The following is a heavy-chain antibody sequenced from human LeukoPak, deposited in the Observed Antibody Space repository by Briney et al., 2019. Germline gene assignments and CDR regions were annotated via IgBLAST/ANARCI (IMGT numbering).Heavy chain of an antibody. D-gene: IGHD4-17*01. CDR1: GYTFTSYY. V-gene: IGHV1-46*01. CDR3: ARRDYCDYGLDY. Sequence: ASVKVSCKASGYTFTSYYMHWVRQAPGLGLEWMGIINPSGGSTSYAQKFQGRVTMTRDTSTNTVYMELSSLRSEDTAVYYCARRDYCDYGLDYWGQGTLVTVSS. J-gene: IGHJ4*02. CDR2: INPSGGST.